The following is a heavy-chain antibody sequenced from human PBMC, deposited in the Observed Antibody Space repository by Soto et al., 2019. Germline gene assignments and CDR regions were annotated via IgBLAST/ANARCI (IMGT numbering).Heavy chain of an antibody. CDR2: IIPILGIA. D-gene: IGHD6-13*01. V-gene: IGHV1-69*08. J-gene: IGHJ5*02. CDR3: ERDRWREEEHSNNWFDP. CDR1: GGTFSSYT. Sequence: QVQLVQSGAEVKKPGSSVKVSCKASGGTFSSYTISWVRQAPGQGLEWMGRIIPILGIANYAQKFQGRVTITVDKATTTGNMELKSLRSEDTAVYYCERDRWREEEHSNNWFDPWGQGTLVTVSS.